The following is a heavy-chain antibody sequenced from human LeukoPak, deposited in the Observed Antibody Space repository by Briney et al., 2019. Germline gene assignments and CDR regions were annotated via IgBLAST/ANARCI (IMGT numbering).Heavy chain of an antibody. CDR3: AKRESRSFEY. V-gene: IGHV3-23*01. J-gene: IGHJ4*02. D-gene: IGHD5-24*01. CDR1: GFTFSSSV. Sequence: GGSLRLSCVASGFTFSSSVMSWVRQAPGKGLEWLCTFSGASGNTYYADSVKGRFTISRDNSRTTLYLQMNNLRGDDTAVYYCAKRESRSFEYWGQGTLVTVSS. CDR2: FSGASGNT.